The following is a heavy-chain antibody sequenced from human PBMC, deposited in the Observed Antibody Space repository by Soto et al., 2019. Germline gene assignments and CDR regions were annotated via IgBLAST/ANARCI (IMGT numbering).Heavy chain of an antibody. V-gene: IGHV1-3*01. D-gene: IGHD5-12*01. CDR2: INAGNGNT. J-gene: IGHJ4*02. CDR1: GYTFTSYA. Sequence: EASVKVSCKASGYTFTSYAMHWVRQAPGRRLEWMGWINAGNGNTKYSQKFQGRVTITRDTSASTAYMELSSLRSEGTAVYYCAKDRYSGYECFDYWGQGTLVTVSS. CDR3: AKDRYSGYECFDY.